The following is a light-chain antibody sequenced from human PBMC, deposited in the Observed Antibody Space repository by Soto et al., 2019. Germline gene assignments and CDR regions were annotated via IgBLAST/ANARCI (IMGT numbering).Light chain of an antibody. CDR3: QQRHMWPIT. CDR2: DAY. CDR1: QSFRGL. V-gene: IGKV3-11*01. Sequence: EVVLTQSPVTLSLSPGARATLSCRASQSFRGLLAWYQQKPGQSPRLLIYDAYNRATGIPARFRGSGSGTDFTLTISSLEPEDSAVYYCQQRHMWPITFGQGTRLEIK. J-gene: IGKJ5*01.